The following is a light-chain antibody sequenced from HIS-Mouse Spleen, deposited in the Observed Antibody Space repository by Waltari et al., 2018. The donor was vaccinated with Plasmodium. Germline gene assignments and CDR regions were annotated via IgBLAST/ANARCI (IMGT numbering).Light chain of an antibody. CDR3: SSCTSSSTVV. CDR1: SSDVGGYNY. CDR2: DVS. J-gene: IGLJ2*01. V-gene: IGLV2-14*03. Sequence: GSPGQSLTIPCPGTSSDVGGYNYVSWYQQHPGKAPKLMIYDVSNRPSGVSNSFSGSKSGNTASLTISGLPAADEAEYYGSSCTSSSTVVFGGGTKLTVL.